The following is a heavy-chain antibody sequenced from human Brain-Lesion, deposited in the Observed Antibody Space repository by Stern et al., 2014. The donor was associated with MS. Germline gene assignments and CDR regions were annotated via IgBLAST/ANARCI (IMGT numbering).Heavy chain of an antibody. V-gene: IGHV4-61*02. CDR1: GGSISSGGYY. J-gene: IGHJ6*02. CDR3: ARGRVVPGFQYYATDV. CDR2: IFNSGST. Sequence: VQLVESGPGLVKPSQTLSLSCTVSGGSISSGGYYWSWIRQPAGKGLEWIGRIFNSGSTSYNPSLKSRVTNSIDTSQNQFSLRLNPMTAADTAVYYCARGRVVPGFQYYATDVWGQGTTVIVSS. D-gene: IGHD2-2*01.